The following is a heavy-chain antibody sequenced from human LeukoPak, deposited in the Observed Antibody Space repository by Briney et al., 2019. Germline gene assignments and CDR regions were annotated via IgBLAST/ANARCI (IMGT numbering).Heavy chain of an antibody. CDR3: ARGDGYNAGYFDY. V-gene: IGHV4-59*01. Sequence: ETSETLSLTCTVSGGSISTYYWSWIRQLPGKGLEWIGYIFHSGSTNYNPSLKSRVTISVDTSKNQSSLKLSSVTAADTAVYYCARGDGYNAGYFDYWGQGTLVTVSS. CDR1: GGSISTYY. D-gene: IGHD5-24*01. J-gene: IGHJ4*02. CDR2: IFHSGST.